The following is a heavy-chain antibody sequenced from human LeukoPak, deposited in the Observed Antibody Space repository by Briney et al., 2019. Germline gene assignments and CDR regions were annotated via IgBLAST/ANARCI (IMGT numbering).Heavy chain of an antibody. J-gene: IGHJ4*02. Sequence: SETLSLTCTASGGSISSSSYYWGWIRQPPGKGLEWIGSIYYSGSTYYNPSLKSRVTISVDTSKNQFSLKLSSVTAADTAVYYCARDDYSNPDYWGQGTLVTVSS. CDR2: IYYSGST. V-gene: IGHV4-39*02. CDR1: GGSISSSSYY. CDR3: ARDDYSNPDY. D-gene: IGHD4-11*01.